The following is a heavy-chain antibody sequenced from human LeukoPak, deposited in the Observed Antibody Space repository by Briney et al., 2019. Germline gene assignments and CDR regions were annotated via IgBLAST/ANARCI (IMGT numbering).Heavy chain of an antibody. CDR2: ISAYNGNT. CDR3: ARVPHYYDSSGYIDY. D-gene: IGHD3-22*01. V-gene: IGHV1-18*01. CDR1: GYTFTSYG. J-gene: IGHJ4*02. Sequence: ASVKVSCKASGYTFTSYGISWVRQAPGQGLKWMGWISAYNGNTNYAQKLQGRVTMTTDTSTSTAYMELRSLRSDDTAVYYCARVPHYYDSSGYIDYWGQGTLVTVSS.